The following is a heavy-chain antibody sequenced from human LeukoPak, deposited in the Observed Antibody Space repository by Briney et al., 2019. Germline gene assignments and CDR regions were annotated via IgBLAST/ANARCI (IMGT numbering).Heavy chain of an antibody. CDR2: ISSSSSTI. J-gene: IGHJ3*02. CDR3: ARDPVSLRSDGAFDI. CDR1: GFTFSSYS. D-gene: IGHD1-14*01. Sequence: GGSLRLSCAASGFTFSSYSMNWVRQAPGKGLEWVSYISSSSSTIYYADSVKGRFTISRDNAKNSLYLQMNSLRAEDTAVYYCARDPVSLRSDGAFDIWGQGTMVTVSS. V-gene: IGHV3-48*04.